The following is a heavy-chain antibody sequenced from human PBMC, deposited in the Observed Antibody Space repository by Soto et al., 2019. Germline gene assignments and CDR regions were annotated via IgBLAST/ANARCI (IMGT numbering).Heavy chain of an antibody. V-gene: IGHV3-74*01. J-gene: IGHJ6*03. Sequence: GGSLRLSCAASGFTFSSYWMHWVRQAPGKGLVWVSRINSDGSSTSYADSVKGRFTISRDNAKNTLYLQMNSLRAEDTAVYYCARGHSCSWTETHYYYMDFWGKGTTVNVSS. D-gene: IGHD6-13*01. CDR1: GFTFSSYW. CDR2: INSDGSST. CDR3: ARGHSCSWTETHYYYMDF.